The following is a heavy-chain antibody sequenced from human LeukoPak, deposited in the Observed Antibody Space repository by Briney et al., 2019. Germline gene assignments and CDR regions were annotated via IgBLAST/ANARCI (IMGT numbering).Heavy chain of an antibody. CDR3: AREGDWGGADGMDV. CDR2: IIPIFGTA. D-gene: IGHD7-27*01. V-gene: IGHV1-69*13. Sequence: SVKVSCKASGGTFSSYAISWVRQAPGQGLEWMGGIIPIFGTANYAQKFQGRVTITADESTSTAYMELSSLRSEDTAVYYCAREGDWGGADGMDVWAKGPRSPSP. J-gene: IGHJ6*02. CDR1: GGTFSSYA.